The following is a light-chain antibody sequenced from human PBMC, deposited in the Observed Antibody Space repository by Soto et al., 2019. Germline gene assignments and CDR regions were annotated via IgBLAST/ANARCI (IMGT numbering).Light chain of an antibody. J-gene: IGKJ1*01. Sequence: DMQMTQSHSTLSASVGVRVTITSRASQSISTSLAWYQQQPGKAPKLLIHDASSLESGVPSRFSGSGSGTEFTLTISSLQPDDFATYYCQQYDSYSTFGQGTKVDIK. CDR3: QQYDSYST. CDR2: DAS. V-gene: IGKV1-5*01. CDR1: QSISTS.